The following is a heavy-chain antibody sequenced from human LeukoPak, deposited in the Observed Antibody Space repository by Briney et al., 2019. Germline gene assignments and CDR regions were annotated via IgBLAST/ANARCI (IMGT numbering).Heavy chain of an antibody. V-gene: IGHV1-2*02. CDR2: INPNSGGT. J-gene: IGHJ4*02. Sequence: ASVKVSCKASGYTFTGYYMHWVRQAPGQGLEWMGWINPNSGGTNYAQKFQGRVTMTRDTSISTAYMELNRLRSDDTAVYYCARVGPAAYYFDYWGQGTLVTVSS. CDR3: ARVGPAAYYFDY. CDR1: GYTFTGYY. D-gene: IGHD2-2*01.